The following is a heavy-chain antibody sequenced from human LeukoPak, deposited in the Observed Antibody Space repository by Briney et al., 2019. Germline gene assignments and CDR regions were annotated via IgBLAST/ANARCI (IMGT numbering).Heavy chain of an antibody. CDR2: IYYTGST. CDR1: GASIRSSY. J-gene: IGHJ5*02. D-gene: IGHD3-22*01. CDR3: ARLDRSGYEMGGTWFDP. Sequence: SETLSLTCTVSGASIRSSYWSWLRQPPRKGLEWIGYIYYTGSTNSNPSLKSRVTVSVDTSMNQFSLKLSSMTAADTAVYYCARLDRSGYEMGGTWFDPWGQGTLVTVSS. V-gene: IGHV4-59*08.